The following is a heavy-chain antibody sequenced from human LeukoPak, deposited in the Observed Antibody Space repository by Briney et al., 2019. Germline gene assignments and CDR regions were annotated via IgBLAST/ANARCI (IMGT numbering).Heavy chain of an antibody. CDR3: ASHGDFEYFDY. CDR1: AGSISSYY. V-gene: IGHV4-59*08. Sequence: PSETLSLTCSVSAGSISSYYWNWIRQPPGKGLEWIGYIYYSGSTDYNPSFKSRVTISVDTSKNQFSLKLSSVTAVDTAVYYCASHGDFEYFDYWSQGTLVTVSS. J-gene: IGHJ4*02. D-gene: IGHD4-17*01. CDR2: IYYSGST.